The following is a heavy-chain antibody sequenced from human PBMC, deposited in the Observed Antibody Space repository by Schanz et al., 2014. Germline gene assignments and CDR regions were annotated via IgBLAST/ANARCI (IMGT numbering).Heavy chain of an antibody. CDR3: ARDSGNSSWYPSDY. CDR1: GLLFSYYY. V-gene: IGHV3-49*04. J-gene: IGHJ4*02. Sequence: EVQLVESGGGLVRPGGSLRLSCAASGLLFSYYYMSGVRQAPGKGLEWVRFIRNKGDGGTTAETTSVKGGFTISGHDSTTIIHLVMKSLKTEDTAVYYCARDSGNSSWYPSDYWGQGTLVTVSS. CDR2: IRNKGDGGTT. D-gene: IGHD6-13*01.